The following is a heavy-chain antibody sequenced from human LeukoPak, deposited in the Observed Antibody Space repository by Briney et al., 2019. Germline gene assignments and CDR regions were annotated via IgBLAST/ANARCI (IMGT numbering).Heavy chain of an antibody. V-gene: IGHV3-15*01. D-gene: IGHD3-3*01. J-gene: IGHJ1*01. CDR3: AKHIYGVVSIQQ. Sequence: GGSLRLSCAASGFTFRDAWMTWVRQAPGKGLEWVGRIRSKTDGGTTDYAVSVQGRFTVSRDDSKNTLYLQMSSLKTEDTAVYYCAKHIYGVVSIQQWGQGTLVTVSS. CDR2: IRSKTDGGTT. CDR1: GFTFRDAW.